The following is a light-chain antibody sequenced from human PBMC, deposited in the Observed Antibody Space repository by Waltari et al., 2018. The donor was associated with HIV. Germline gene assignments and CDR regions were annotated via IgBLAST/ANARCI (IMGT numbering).Light chain of an antibody. CDR2: GAS. Sequence: DIQLTQSPSSLSASVGDRVVVTCRASQTIGSYLSCYQVKPGKAPKLLIYGASSLQSGVPSRFSGSGSGTHFTLTVSSLQHADFAIYYCQQSHSTPVTFGGGTRMQIK. J-gene: IGKJ4*01. CDR1: QTIGSY. CDR3: QQSHSTPVT. V-gene: IGKV1-39*01.